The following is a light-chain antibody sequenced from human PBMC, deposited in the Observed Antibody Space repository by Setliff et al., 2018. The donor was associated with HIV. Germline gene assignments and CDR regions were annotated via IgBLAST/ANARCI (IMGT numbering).Light chain of an antibody. CDR2: RDS. Sequence: SYELTQPLSVSLALGQTAKITCGANKIGSKNVHWYQQRPGQAPILVIYRDSNRPSGIPERFSGSNSRNTATLTINSAQAGDEADYYCQVWDNSTVVFGGGTKVTVL. CDR1: KIGSKN. V-gene: IGLV3-9*01. CDR3: QVWDNSTVV. J-gene: IGLJ2*01.